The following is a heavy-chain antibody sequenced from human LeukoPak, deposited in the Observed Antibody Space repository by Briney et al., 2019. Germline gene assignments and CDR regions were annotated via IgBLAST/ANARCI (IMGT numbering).Heavy chain of an antibody. CDR2: ISSSSSYI. D-gene: IGHD4-23*01. V-gene: IGHV3-21*01. CDR1: GFTFSTYS. J-gene: IGHJ4*02. Sequence: PGGSLRLSRAASGFTFSTYSMNWVRQAPGKGLEWVSSISSSSSYIYYADSVKGRFTISRDNAKNSRYLQMNSLRAEDTAVYYCAKERKLLPFDCWGQGTLVTVSS. CDR3: AKERKLLPFDC.